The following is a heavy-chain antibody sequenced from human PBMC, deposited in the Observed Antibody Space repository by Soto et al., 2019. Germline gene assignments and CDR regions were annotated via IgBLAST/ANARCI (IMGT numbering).Heavy chain of an antibody. D-gene: IGHD5-18*01. J-gene: IGHJ6*01. Sequence: ASVKVSCKASGCTFSSYAISWVRQAPGQGLEWMGGIIPIFGTANYAQKFQGRVTITADESTSTAYMELSSLGSEDTAVYYCARPEIQLWSFSIPNYYYYGMEVWGQGTTFTVSS. CDR3: ARPEIQLWSFSIPNYYYYGMEV. V-gene: IGHV1-69*13. CDR1: GCTFSSYA. CDR2: IIPIFGTA.